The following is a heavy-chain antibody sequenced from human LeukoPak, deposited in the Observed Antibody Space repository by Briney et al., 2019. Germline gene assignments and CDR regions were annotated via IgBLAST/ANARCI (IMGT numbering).Heavy chain of an antibody. CDR1: GGSFSGYY. D-gene: IGHD2-21*01. CDR2: INHSGST. Sequence: SETLSLTCAVYGGSFSGYYWSWIRQPPGKGLEWIGEINHSGSTNYNPSLKSRVTISVDTSKIQFSLKLSSVTAADTAVYYCARIESSACGLDYWGQGTLVTVSS. V-gene: IGHV4-34*01. CDR3: ARIESSACGLDY. J-gene: IGHJ4*02.